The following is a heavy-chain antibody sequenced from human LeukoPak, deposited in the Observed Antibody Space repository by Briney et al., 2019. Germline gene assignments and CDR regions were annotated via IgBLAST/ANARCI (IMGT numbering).Heavy chain of an antibody. V-gene: IGHV3-64*01. CDR1: GFTFSSYA. J-gene: IGHJ4*02. CDR3: ARQAPREYFDY. Sequence: GGSLRLSCAASGFTFSSYAMHWVRQAPGKGLEYVSAISSNGGSTYYANSVKGRFTISRDNSKNTLYLQMGSLRAEDMAVYYCARQAPREYFDYWGQGTLVTVSS. CDR2: ISSNGGST.